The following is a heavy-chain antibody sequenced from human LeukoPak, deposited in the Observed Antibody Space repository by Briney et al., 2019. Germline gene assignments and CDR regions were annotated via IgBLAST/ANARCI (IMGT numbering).Heavy chain of an antibody. CDR3: ARRARGNGMDV. V-gene: IGHV4-28*01. Sequence: SDTLSLTCAVFGYSISSSNWWGWIRQPPGKGLEWIGYIYYSGSTYYNPSLKSRVTMSVDTSKNQFSLKLSSVTAVDTAVYYCARRARGNGMDVWGQGTTVTVSS. D-gene: IGHD1-26*01. CDR1: GYSISSSNW. CDR2: IYYSGST. J-gene: IGHJ6*02.